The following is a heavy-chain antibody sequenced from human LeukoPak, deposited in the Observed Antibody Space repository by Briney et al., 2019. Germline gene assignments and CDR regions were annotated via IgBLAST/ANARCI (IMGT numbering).Heavy chain of an antibody. J-gene: IGHJ1*01. CDR1: GYTFTDYY. CDR3: ARDLHTLSAAGLPEYFQH. CDR2: INPNSGGT. Sequence: ASVKVSCKASGYTFTDYYMHWVRQATGQGLEWMGWINPNSGGTSYPQKFQGRVTMTRDTSISTAYMELSRLRSDDTAVYYCARDLHTLSAAGLPEYFQHWGQGTLVIVSS. V-gene: IGHV1-2*02. D-gene: IGHD6-13*01.